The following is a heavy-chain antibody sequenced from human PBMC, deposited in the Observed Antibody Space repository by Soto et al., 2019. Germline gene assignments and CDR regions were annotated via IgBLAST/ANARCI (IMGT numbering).Heavy chain of an antibody. V-gene: IGHV3-15*01. D-gene: IGHD3-9*01. J-gene: IGHJ6*02. CDR2: IKSKTDGGTT. Sequence: EVQLVESGGGLVKPGGSLRLSCAASGFTFSNAWMSWVRQAPGKGLEWVGRIKSKTDGGTTDYAAPVKGRFTISRDDSKNTLYLQMNSLKTEDTAVYYCTTDLGGMYYDILTGSTPMDVWGQGTTVTVSS. CDR1: GFTFSNAW. CDR3: TTDLGGMYYDILTGSTPMDV.